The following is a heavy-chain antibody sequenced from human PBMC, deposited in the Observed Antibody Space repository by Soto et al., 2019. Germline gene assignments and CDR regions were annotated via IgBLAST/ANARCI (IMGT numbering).Heavy chain of an antibody. J-gene: IGHJ4*02. Sequence: QVQLVQSGAEVKKPGSSVKVSCKASGGTFSSYAISWVRQAPGQGLEWMGGIIPIFGTADYSQKFQGRVTIAADESTSTAYMELSSLRSEDTAVYYCASHSDSSAYYYRGLDYWGQGTLVTVSS. CDR3: ASHSDSSAYYYRGLDY. V-gene: IGHV1-69*12. D-gene: IGHD3-22*01. CDR2: IIPIFGTA. CDR1: GGTFSSYA.